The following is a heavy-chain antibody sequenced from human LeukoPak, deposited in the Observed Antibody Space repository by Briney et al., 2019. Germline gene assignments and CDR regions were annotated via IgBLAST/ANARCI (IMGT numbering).Heavy chain of an antibody. CDR2: INHSGST. CDR3: HYSSRLRYYYGMDV. V-gene: IGHV4-34*01. CDR1: GGSFSGYY. J-gene: IGHJ6*04. Sequence: SETLSLTCAVYGGSFSGYYWSWIRQPPGKGLEWIGEINHSGSTNYNPSLKSRVTISVDTSKNQFSPKLSSVTAADTAVYYCHYSSRLRYYYGMDVWGKGTTVTVSS. D-gene: IGHD6-13*01.